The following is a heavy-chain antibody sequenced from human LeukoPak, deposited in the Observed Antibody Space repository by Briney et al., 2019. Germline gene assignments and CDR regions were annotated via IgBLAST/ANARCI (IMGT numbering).Heavy chain of an antibody. V-gene: IGHV1-2*04. CDR3: ARTGPMVVRGVDPYYYYGMDV. Sequence: ASVKVSCKASGYTFTGYYMHWVRQAPGQGLEWMGWINPNSGGTNYAQKFQGWVTMTRDTSISTAYMELSRLGSDDTAVYYCARTGPMVVRGVDPYYYYGMDVWGQGTTVTVSS. CDR1: GYTFTGYY. D-gene: IGHD3-10*01. J-gene: IGHJ6*02. CDR2: INPNSGGT.